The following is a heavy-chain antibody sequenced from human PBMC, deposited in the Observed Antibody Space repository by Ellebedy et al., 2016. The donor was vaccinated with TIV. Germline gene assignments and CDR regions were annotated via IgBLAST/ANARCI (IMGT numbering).Heavy chain of an antibody. CDR1: GFTFSNYA. CDR3: ARDRSMDV. J-gene: IGHJ6*02. CDR2: VVGSGGNT. Sequence: GGSLRLSCVGSGFTFSNYAMSWVRQAPGKGLEWVSTVVGSGGNTYYADSVKGRFTISRDNSKNTLYLQMNSLRAEDTAVYYCARDRSMDVWGQGTTVTVSS. V-gene: IGHV3-23*01.